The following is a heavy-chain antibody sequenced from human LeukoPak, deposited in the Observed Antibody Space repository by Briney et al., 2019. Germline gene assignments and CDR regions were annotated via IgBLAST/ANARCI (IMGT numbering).Heavy chain of an antibody. J-gene: IGHJ6*02. D-gene: IGHD2-2*01. CDR3: ARGSSSTSCWLRMDV. CDR2: IYTSGST. Sequence: SETLSLTCTVSGCSLSNYYWSWIRQPAGKGLEWIGRIYTSGSTSYNPSLKSRVTMSIDMSKNQFSLKLNSLTAADTAVYYCARGSSSTSCWLRMDVWGQGTTVTVSS. CDR1: GCSLSNYY. V-gene: IGHV4-4*07.